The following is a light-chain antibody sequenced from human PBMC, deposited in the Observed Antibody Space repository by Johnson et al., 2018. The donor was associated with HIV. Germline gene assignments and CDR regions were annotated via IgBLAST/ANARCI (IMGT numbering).Light chain of an antibody. J-gene: IGLJ1*01. V-gene: IGLV1-51*01. CDR1: SSNIGSNY. Sequence: QSVLTQPPSVSAAPGQKVTISCSGSSSNIGSNYVSWYQQLPGTAPKLLIYDNNKRPSGIPDRFSGSKSGTSATLGITGLQTGDEADYYCGTWDSSLSAYVLVAGTKITVL. CDR3: GTWDSSLSAYV. CDR2: DNN.